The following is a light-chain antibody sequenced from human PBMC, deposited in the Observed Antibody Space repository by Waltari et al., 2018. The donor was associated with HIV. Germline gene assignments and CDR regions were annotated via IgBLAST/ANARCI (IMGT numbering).Light chain of an antibody. CDR3: QQRSNWPPRYT. CDR2: DAS. J-gene: IGKJ2*01. V-gene: IGKV3-11*01. Sequence: EIVMTQSPATLSVSPGERATLSCRASQSVGSNLAWYQQKPGQAPRLLIYDASNRATGIPPRFSGSVSGTDFTLTISSLEPEDFAVYYCQQRSNWPPRYTFGQGTKLEIK. CDR1: QSVGSN.